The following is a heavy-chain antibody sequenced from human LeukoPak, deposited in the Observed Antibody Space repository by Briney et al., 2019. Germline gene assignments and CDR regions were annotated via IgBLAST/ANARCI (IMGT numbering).Heavy chain of an antibody. CDR3: ARWAGLDY. J-gene: IGHJ4*02. Sequence: GGSLRLSCAASGFTVSSNYMSWVRQAPGKGLEWVSVIYSGGSTYYADSVKGRFTVSRDNSKDTVYLQMNSLRAEDTAVYYCARWAGLDYWGQGTLVTVSS. CDR1: GFTVSSNY. CDR2: IYSGGST. V-gene: IGHV3-53*01. D-gene: IGHD6-19*01.